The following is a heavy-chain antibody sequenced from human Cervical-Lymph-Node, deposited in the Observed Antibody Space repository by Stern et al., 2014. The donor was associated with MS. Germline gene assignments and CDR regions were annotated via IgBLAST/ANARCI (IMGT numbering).Heavy chain of an antibody. Sequence: QLVESWPEVKKPGTSVKVSCKASGFTFTSSAVQWVRQALVQCLGWIVLIVAGSCNAKHAQKFQVRVTITRDMSTSTAYMELSSLRSEDTAVYYCAAEPMYYSDSVGAFDIWGQGTMVTVSS. J-gene: IGHJ3*02. V-gene: IGHV1-58*01. CDR3: AAEPMYYSDSVGAFDI. CDR2: IVAGSCNA. D-gene: IGHD3-22*01. CDR1: GFTFTSSA.